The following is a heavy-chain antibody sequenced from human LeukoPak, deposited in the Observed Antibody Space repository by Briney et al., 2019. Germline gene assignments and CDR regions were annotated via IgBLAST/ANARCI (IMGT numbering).Heavy chain of an antibody. D-gene: IGHD6-19*01. CDR3: ARERAVAGSRHIDY. CDR1: GFTFSSYG. V-gene: IGHV3-33*01. Sequence: GGSPRLSCAASGFTFSSYGMHWVRQAPGKGLEWVAVIWYDGSNKYYADSVKGRFTISRDNSKNTLYLQMNSLRAEDTAVYYCARERAVAGSRHIDYWGQGTLVTVSS. CDR2: IWYDGSNK. J-gene: IGHJ4*02.